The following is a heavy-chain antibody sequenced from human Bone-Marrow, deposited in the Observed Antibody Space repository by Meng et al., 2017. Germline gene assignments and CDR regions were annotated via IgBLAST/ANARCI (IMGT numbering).Heavy chain of an antibody. CDR1: GYTFTSYD. CDR2: MNPNSGNT. V-gene: IGHV1-8*01. J-gene: IGHJ5*02. Sequence: QVHLVQSGAGVKRPGASVKVSCKASGYTFTSYDINWVRQATGQGLEWMGWMNPNSGNTGYAQKFQGRVTMTRNTSISTAYMELSSLRSEDTAVYYCARRRIQSTNWFDPWGQGTLVTVSS. CDR3: ARRRIQSTNWFDP. D-gene: IGHD5-18*01.